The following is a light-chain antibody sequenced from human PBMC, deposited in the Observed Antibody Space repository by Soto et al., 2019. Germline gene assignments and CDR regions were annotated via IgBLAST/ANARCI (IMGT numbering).Light chain of an antibody. V-gene: IGKV3-11*01. Sequence: EIVLTQSPATLSLSPGERATLSCRASQSVSRYLAWYQQKPGQAPRLLIYDASNRATGIPARFSGSGSGTDFTITSSSREPEDFAVYYCQQRSDWPSTFGGGTKVQIK. J-gene: IGKJ4*01. CDR3: QQRSDWPST. CDR1: QSVSRY. CDR2: DAS.